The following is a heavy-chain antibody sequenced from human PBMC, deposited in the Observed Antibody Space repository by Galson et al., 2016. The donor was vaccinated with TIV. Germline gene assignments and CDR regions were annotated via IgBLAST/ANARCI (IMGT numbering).Heavy chain of an antibody. V-gene: IGHV1-2*02. Sequence: SVKVSCKASGDTFTGYYVHWVRQAPGQGLEWMGWIDPRSVATNYAQKFQGRVTMTRDTSISTAHMELTRLTPDDTAVYYCARARYGDYFKYWGQGTLVTVSS. D-gene: IGHD4-17*01. J-gene: IGHJ4*02. CDR2: IDPRSVAT. CDR3: ARARYGDYFKY. CDR1: GDTFTGYY.